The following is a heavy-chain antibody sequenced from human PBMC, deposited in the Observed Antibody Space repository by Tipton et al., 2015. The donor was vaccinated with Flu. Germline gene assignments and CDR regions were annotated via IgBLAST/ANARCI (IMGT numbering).Heavy chain of an antibody. Sequence: QLVQSGGGLIQPGGSLRLSCAASGFTVSSNYLSWVRQAPGKGLEWIGNIHYSGSPHYNPSLKSRVTISVDTSKNQSSLRLSSVTAADTAVYYCARRDYSNYVSDPKNWFDPWGQGTLVTVSS. CDR2: IHYSGSP. CDR1: GFTVSSNY. D-gene: IGHD4-11*01. J-gene: IGHJ5*02. V-gene: IGHV4-59*08. CDR3: ARRDYSNYVSDPKNWFDP.